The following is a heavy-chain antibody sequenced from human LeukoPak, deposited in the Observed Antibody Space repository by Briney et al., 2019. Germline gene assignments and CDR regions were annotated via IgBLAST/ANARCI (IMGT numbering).Heavy chain of an antibody. D-gene: IGHD3-22*01. V-gene: IGHV4-38-2*02. J-gene: IGHJ6*03. CDR3: ARDKRDYYDSSGYSPGYYYYMDV. CDR1: GYSISSGYY. CDR2: IYHSGST. Sequence: SSETLSLTCTVSGYSISSGYYWGWIRQPPGKGLEWIGSIYHSGSTYHNPSLKSRATISVDTSKNQFSLKVRSVTAADTALYYCARDKRDYYDSSGYSPGYYYYMDVWGKGTTVTVSS.